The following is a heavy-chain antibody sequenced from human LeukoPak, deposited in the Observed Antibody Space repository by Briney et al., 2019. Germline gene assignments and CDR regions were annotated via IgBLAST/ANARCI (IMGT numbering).Heavy chain of an antibody. Sequence: GGSLRLSCAASGFTFSSYSMNWARQAPGKGLEWVSGINGNGGSTYNADSVKGRFTISRDNSKNTLYLQMNSLRAEDTAVYYCAKGGLVHPLHIWGQGTMVTVSS. CDR3: AKGGLVHPLHI. J-gene: IGHJ3*02. CDR2: INGNGGST. V-gene: IGHV3-23*01. D-gene: IGHD3/OR15-3a*01. CDR1: GFTFSSYS.